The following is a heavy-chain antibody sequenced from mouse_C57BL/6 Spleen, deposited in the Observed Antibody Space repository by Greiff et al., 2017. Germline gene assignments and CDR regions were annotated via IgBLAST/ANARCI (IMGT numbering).Heavy chain of an antibody. J-gene: IGHJ4*01. CDR2: INPNNGGT. D-gene: IGHD1-1*02. CDR3: ARSGDYAMDY. CDR1: GYTFTDYY. V-gene: IGHV1-26*01. Sequence: EVKLQQSGPELVKPGASVKISCKASGYTFTDYYMNWVKQSHGKSLEWIGDINPNNGGTSYNQKFKGKATLTVDKSSSTAYMELRSLTSEDSAVYYCARSGDYAMDYWGQGTSVTVSS.